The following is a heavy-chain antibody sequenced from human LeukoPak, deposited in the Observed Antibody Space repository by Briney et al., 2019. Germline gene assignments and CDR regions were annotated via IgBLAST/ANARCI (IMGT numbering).Heavy chain of an antibody. CDR2: IYYSGST. CDR1: GGSISSYY. Sequence: SETLSLTCTVSGGSISSYYWSWIRQPPGKGLEWIGYIYYSGSTNYNPSLKSRVTISVDTSKNQFSLKLSSVTAADTAVYYCARLGGYSYDLDYWGQGTLVTVSS. CDR3: ARLGGYSYDLDY. V-gene: IGHV4-59*01. D-gene: IGHD5-18*01. J-gene: IGHJ4*02.